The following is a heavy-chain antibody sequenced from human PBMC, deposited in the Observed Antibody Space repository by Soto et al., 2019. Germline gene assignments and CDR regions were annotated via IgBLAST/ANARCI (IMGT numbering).Heavy chain of an antibody. V-gene: IGHV1-18*04. D-gene: IGHD3-22*01. CDR2: ISAYNGNT. J-gene: IGHJ4*02. Sequence: ASVKVSCKASGYTFTSYGISWVRQAPGQGLEWMGWISAYNGNTNYAQKLQGRVTMTTDTSTSTAYMELRSLRSDDTAVYYCARGRYYYDSSGYLFDYWGQGTLVTVP. CDR1: GYTFTSYG. CDR3: ARGRYYYDSSGYLFDY.